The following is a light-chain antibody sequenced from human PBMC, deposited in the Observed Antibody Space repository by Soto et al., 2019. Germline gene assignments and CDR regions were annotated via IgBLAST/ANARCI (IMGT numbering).Light chain of an antibody. CDR3: QQYNKWPRT. Sequence: EIVMTQSPATLSVSPGERATLSCRASQSVSSELAWYQQKPGQAPRLLIYGASARATGIPAKFSGSGSGTEFTLTISSLQSEDFAVYYCQQYNKWPRTFGQGTKVDIK. V-gene: IGKV3D-15*01. CDR2: GAS. J-gene: IGKJ1*01. CDR1: QSVSSE.